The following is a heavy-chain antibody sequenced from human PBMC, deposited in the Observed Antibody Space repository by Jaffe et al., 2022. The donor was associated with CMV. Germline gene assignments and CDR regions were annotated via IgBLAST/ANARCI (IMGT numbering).Heavy chain of an antibody. Sequence: EVQLVESGGGLVQPGGSLRLSCAASGFIFSDHYMDWVRQAPGKGLEWVGRIRNKANGYTTEYAASLQGRFTVSRDDSRNLLFLQMNSLTTEDTAVYYCTRHTRGRDFVDWGQGTLVTVFS. V-gene: IGHV3-72*01. CDR1: GFIFSDHY. CDR3: TRHTRGRDFVD. D-gene: IGHD1-26*01. J-gene: IGHJ4*02. CDR2: IRNKANGYTT.